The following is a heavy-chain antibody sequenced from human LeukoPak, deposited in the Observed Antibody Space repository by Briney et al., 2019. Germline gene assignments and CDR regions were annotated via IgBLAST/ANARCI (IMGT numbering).Heavy chain of an antibody. J-gene: IGHJ4*02. CDR1: GFIFSSNA. V-gene: IGHV3-23*01. CDR2: ISNDGRHV. Sequence: PGGSLRLSCGGSGFIFSSNAINWVRQTPGKGLEWLSAISNDGRHVYYTDSVKGRFTTSRDNSRNTVYLQKNGLRVEDTAVYYCATVMGSSPSTAYFAYWGQGTLVTVSS. D-gene: IGHD6-6*01. CDR3: ATVMGSSPSTAYFAY.